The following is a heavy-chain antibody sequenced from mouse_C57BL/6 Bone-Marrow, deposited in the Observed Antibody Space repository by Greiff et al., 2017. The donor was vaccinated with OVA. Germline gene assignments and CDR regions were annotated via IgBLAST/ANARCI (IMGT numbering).Heavy chain of an antibody. V-gene: IGHV1-59*01. D-gene: IGHD1-1*01. CDR2: IDPSDSYT. CDR1: GYTFTSYW. J-gene: IGHJ4*01. CDR3: ARSPYPYGRSYDYAMDY. Sequence: QVHVKQPGAELVRPGTSVKLSCKASGYTFTSYWMHWVKQRPGQGLEWIGVIDPSDSYTNYNQKFKGKATLTVDTSSSTAYMQLSSLTSEDSAVYYCARSPYPYGRSYDYAMDYWGQGTSVTVSS.